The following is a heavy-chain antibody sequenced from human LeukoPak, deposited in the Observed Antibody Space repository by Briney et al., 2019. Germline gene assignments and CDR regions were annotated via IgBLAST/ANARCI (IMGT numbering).Heavy chain of an antibody. J-gene: IGHJ6*03. CDR1: GGSFSGYY. V-gene: IGHV4-34*01. CDR3: ARERDFWSGRRGDDYYYYYMDV. D-gene: IGHD3-3*01. Sequence: KSSETLSLTCTVYGGSFSGYYWSWIRQPPGKGLEWIGEINHSGSTNYNPSLKSRVTISVDTSKNQFSLKLSSVTAADTAVYYCARERDFWSGRRGDDYYYYYMDVWGKGTTVTVSS. CDR2: INHSGST.